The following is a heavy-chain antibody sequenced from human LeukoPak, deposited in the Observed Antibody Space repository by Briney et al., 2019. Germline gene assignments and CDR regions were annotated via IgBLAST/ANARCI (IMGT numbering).Heavy chain of an antibody. J-gene: IGHJ4*02. CDR2: IYTSGST. CDR3: AREYYYDSSGYYFIDY. V-gene: IGHV4-61*02. Sequence: PSETLSLTCTVSGGSISSSSYYWSWIRQPAGKGLEWIGRIYTSGSTNYNPSLKSRVTMSVDTSKNQFSLKLSSVTAADTAVYYCAREYYYDSSGYYFIDYWGQGTLVTVSS. D-gene: IGHD3-22*01. CDR1: GGSISSSSYY.